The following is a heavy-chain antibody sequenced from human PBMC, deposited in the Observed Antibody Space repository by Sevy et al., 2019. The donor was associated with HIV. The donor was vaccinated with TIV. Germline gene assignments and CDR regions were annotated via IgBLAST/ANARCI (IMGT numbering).Heavy chain of an antibody. CDR2: ISDSGGST. J-gene: IGHJ3*02. V-gene: IGHV3-23*01. CDR3: AKDTCSSTSCYYQDAFDI. CDR1: GFTFSSYA. D-gene: IGHD2-2*01. Sequence: GGSLRLSCAASGFTFSSYAMSWVRQAPGKGQEWVSGISDSGGSTYYADSVKGRFTISRDNSKNTLYLQMNSLRAEDTAVYYCAKDTCSSTSCYYQDAFDIWGEGTIVTVSS.